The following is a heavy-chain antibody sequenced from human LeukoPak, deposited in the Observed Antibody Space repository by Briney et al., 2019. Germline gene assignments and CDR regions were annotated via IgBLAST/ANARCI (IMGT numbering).Heavy chain of an antibody. CDR1: GGSFRGYY. V-gene: IGHV4-34*01. Sequence: SSQALSLTCAVYGGSFRGYYWSWIRQPPGKGLEWIGEINHRGSNNYNPSLKSRVTISLDTFMKKFSLKLNSVTAADTAVYYCASTERCSTTCPLDYWGQGTLVTVSS. D-gene: IGHD2-2*01. CDR3: ASTERCSTTCPLDY. J-gene: IGHJ4*02. CDR2: INHRGSN.